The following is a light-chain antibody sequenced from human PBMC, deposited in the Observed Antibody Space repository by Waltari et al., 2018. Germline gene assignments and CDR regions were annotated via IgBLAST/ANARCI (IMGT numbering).Light chain of an antibody. CDR1: QSISSW. CDR3: QQYNSYSRT. J-gene: IGKJ1*01. Sequence: DIQMTQSPSTRSASVGDRVTITCRASQSISSWLAWYQQKPGKAPKLLIYKASSLESGGPSRFSGSGSGTEFTLTISSLQPDDFATYYCQQYNSYSRTFGQGTKVEIK. CDR2: KAS. V-gene: IGKV1-5*03.